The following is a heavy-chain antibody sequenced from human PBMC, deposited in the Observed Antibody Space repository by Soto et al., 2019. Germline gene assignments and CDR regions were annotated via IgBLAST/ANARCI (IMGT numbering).Heavy chain of an antibody. CDR1: GYTFTTYY. J-gene: IGHJ4*02. CDR2: INPSGGGT. V-gene: IGHV1-46*01. Sequence: QVQLMQSGAEVKKPGASVKVSCKASGYTFTTYYMHWVRQAPGQGLEWMGIINPSGGGTNHAQKCQDRGTMTRDTSTSTVYMQLSSLRSEDTAVYYRAREGRGLLRPRNFDYGGQGTLLTVSS. CDR3: AREGRGLLRPRNFDY. D-gene: IGHD2-15*01.